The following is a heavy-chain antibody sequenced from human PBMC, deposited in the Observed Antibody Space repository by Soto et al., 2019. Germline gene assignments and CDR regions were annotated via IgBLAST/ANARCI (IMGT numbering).Heavy chain of an antibody. J-gene: IGHJ4*02. CDR3: AHRQTRHKYCSGGSCSKYYFDY. Sequence: SGPTLVNPTQTLTLTCTFSGFSLSTSGVGVGWIRQPPGKALEWLALIYWNDDKRYSPSLKSRLTITKDTSKNQVVLTMTNMDPVDTATYYCAHRQTRHKYCSGGSCSKYYFDYWGQGTLVTVSS. D-gene: IGHD2-15*01. CDR2: IYWNDDK. V-gene: IGHV2-5*01. CDR1: GFSLSTSGVG.